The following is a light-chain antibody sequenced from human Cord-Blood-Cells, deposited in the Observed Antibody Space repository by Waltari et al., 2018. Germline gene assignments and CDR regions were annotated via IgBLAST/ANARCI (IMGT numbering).Light chain of an antibody. CDR2: SNN. J-gene: IGLJ3*02. V-gene: IGLV1-44*01. CDR3: AAWDDSLKGV. Sequence: QSVLTQPPSASGTPGQWVTISCSGSSSTIGSNTVNWYQQLPGTAPKLLIYSNNQRPSGVPDRFSGSKSGTSASLAISGLQSEDEADYYCAAWDDSLKGVFGGGTKLTVL. CDR1: SSTIGSNT.